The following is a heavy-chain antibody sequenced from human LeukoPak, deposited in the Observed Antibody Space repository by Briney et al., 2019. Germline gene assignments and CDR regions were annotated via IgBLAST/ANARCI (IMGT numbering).Heavy chain of an antibody. D-gene: IGHD4-17*01. CDR3: ARGVGSTTVTTLEYYFDY. CDR2: MNPNSGNT. CDR1: GYTFTSYD. J-gene: IGHJ4*02. Sequence: ASVKVSCKASGYTFTSYDINWVRQATGQGLEWKGRMNPNSGNTGYAQKFQGRVTMTRNTSISTAYMELSSLRSEDTAVYYCARGVGSTTVTTLEYYFDYWGQGTLVTVPS. V-gene: IGHV1-8*01.